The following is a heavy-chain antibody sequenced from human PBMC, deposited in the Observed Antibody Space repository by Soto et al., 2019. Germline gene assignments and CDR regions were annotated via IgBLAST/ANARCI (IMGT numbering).Heavy chain of an antibody. CDR1: VFSVNDNY. V-gene: IGHV3-53*01. CDR2: IFTRGTA. Sequence: PWGSLLLSCTSSVFSVNDNYMAWVRQAPGKSPEWVAVIFTRGTAHYADSVTGRFTFSRDNSKRTLNLQLNNLRAEDTAVYYCTKLWGYYFESWGQGTMVTVSS. CDR3: TKLWGYYFES. D-gene: IGHD3-22*01. J-gene: IGHJ4*02.